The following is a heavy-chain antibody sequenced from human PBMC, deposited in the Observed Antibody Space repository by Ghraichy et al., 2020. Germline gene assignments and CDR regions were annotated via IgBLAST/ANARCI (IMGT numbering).Heavy chain of an antibody. Sequence: GGSLRLSCAASGFTFSSYGMHWVRQAPGKGLEWVALIWHDGSNKYYAGSVKGRFTISRDNSKNTLYLEMNSLRAEDTAVYYCARGPGGWLQFGLDYWGQGTLVTVSS. D-gene: IGHD5-24*01. V-gene: IGHV3-33*01. CDR1: GFTFSSYG. CDR3: ARGPGGWLQFGLDY. J-gene: IGHJ4*02. CDR2: IWHDGSNK.